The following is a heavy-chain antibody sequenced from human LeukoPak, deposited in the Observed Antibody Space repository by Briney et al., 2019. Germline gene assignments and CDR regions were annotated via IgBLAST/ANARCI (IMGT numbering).Heavy chain of an antibody. CDR3: ARARDIVVVPAAIPPDY. D-gene: IGHD2-2*02. V-gene: IGHV3-21*01. CDR1: GFTFGSYS. CDR2: ISSSSSYI. J-gene: IGHJ4*02. Sequence: GVSLRLSCAASGFTFGSYSMNWVRQAPGKGLEWVSSISSSSSYIYYADSVKGRFTISRDNAKNSLYLQMNSLRAEDTAVYYCARARDIVVVPAAIPPDYWGQGTLVTVSS.